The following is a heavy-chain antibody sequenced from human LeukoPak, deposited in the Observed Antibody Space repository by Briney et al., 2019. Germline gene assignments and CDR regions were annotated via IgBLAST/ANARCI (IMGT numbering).Heavy chain of an antibody. Sequence: GGSLRLSCAASGVGIEERGMSWVRRSPGKGMEWVSGISWNAGGTYYADSVKGRFTISRDNAKKYVYLEMNNLRAEDTALYHCVKSGNKGGAYYSYMDVWGKGTTVTVSS. V-gene: IGHV3-20*01. CDR3: VKSGNKGGAYYSYMDV. J-gene: IGHJ6*03. CDR1: GVGIEERG. CDR2: ISWNAGGT. D-gene: IGHD1-26*01.